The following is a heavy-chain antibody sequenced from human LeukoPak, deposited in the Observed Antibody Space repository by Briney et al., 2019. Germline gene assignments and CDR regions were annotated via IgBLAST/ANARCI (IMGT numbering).Heavy chain of an antibody. CDR3: AKSGKWFGGLFYFDY. Sequence: GGSLRLSCAASGFTFSDYYMSWIRQAPGKGLEWVSYISSSGSTIYYADSVKARFTISRDNAKNSLYLQMNSLRVEDTAVYYCAKSGKWFGGLFYFDYWGQGTLVTVSS. CDR2: ISSSGSTI. CDR1: GFTFSDYY. V-gene: IGHV3-11*01. D-gene: IGHD3-10*01. J-gene: IGHJ4*02.